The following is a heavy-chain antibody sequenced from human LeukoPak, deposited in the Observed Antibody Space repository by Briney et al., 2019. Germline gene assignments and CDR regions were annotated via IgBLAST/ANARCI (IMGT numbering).Heavy chain of an antibody. J-gene: IGHJ4*02. CDR1: GFTFSSYG. CDR3: AKDSLVHCSGGSCYSGGFDY. V-gene: IGHV3-30*18. CDR2: ISYDGSNK. Sequence: GGSLRLSCAASGFTFSSYGMHWVRQAPGKGLEWVAVISYDGSNKYYADSVKGRFTISRDNSKNTLYLQMNSLRAEDTAVYYCAKDSLVHCSGGSCYSGGFDYWGQGTLVTVSS. D-gene: IGHD2-15*01.